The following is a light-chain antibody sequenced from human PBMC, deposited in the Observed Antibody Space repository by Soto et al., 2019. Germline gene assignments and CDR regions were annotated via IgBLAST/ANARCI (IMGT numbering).Light chain of an antibody. CDR1: QTISSW. V-gene: IGKV1-5*03. Sequence: DITMTQSPSTLSGSVGDRVTITCRASQTISSWLAWYQQKPGKAPKLLIYKASTLKSGVPSRFSGSGSGTEFTLTVSSLQPDDFANYYCQHSNSYSEAFGQGTKVELK. J-gene: IGKJ1*01. CDR3: QHSNSYSEA. CDR2: KAS.